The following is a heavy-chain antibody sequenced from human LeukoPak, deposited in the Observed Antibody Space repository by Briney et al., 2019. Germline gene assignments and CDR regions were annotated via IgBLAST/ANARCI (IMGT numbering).Heavy chain of an antibody. Sequence: HSGGSLRLSCAASGFTFSSYWMSWVRQAPGKGLEWVANIKQDGSEKYYVDSVKGRFTISRDNAKNSLYLQMNSLRAEDTAVYYCARDRVTMVRGVNYYFDYWGQGTLVTVSS. D-gene: IGHD3-10*01. CDR1: GFTFSSYW. CDR2: IKQDGSEK. J-gene: IGHJ4*02. V-gene: IGHV3-7*05. CDR3: ARDRVTMVRGVNYYFDY.